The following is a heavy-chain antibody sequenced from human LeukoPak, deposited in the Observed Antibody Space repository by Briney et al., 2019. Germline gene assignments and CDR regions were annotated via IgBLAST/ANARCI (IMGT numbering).Heavy chain of an antibody. J-gene: IGHJ5*02. D-gene: IGHD4-23*01. Sequence: GGSLRLSCAASGFTFSSYGMHWVRQAPGKGLEWVSYISSDSTTIYYADSVEGRFTISRDNAKTSLYLQMNSLRADDTAVYYCARQEPYGGKMFDPWGQGTLVTVPS. CDR1: GFTFSSYG. V-gene: IGHV3-48*01. CDR3: ARQEPYGGKMFDP. CDR2: ISSDSTTI.